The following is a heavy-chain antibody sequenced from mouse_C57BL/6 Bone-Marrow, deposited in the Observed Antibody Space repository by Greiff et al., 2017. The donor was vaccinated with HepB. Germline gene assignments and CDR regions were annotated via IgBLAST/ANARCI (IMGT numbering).Heavy chain of an antibody. CDR3: ARGLSISDCYSLFGD. J-gene: IGHJ3*01. V-gene: IGHV1-72*01. CDR2: IDPNSGGT. CDR1: GYTFTSYW. D-gene: IGHD2-3*01. Sequence: QVQLKQPGAELVKPGASVKLSCKASGYTFTSYWMHWVKQRPGRGLEWIGRIDPNSGGTKYNEKFKSKATLTVDKPSSTAYMQLSSLTSEDSAVYYCARGLSISDCYSLFGDWGQGTLVTVSA.